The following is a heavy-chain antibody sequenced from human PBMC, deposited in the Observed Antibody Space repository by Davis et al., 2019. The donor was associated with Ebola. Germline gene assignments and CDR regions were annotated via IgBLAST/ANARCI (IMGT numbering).Heavy chain of an antibody. CDR3: ARGVAVGGFYFEY. Sequence: GESLKISCAVSGFTFNNFWMSWVRQAPGKGLEWVANIYRDGSEKYYVDSVKGRFTISRDNAKNSLFLQMGSLRAEDTAVYYCARGVAVGGFYFEYWGQGTLVTVSS. J-gene: IGHJ4*02. CDR2: IYRDGSEK. D-gene: IGHD6-19*01. CDR1: GFTFNNFW. V-gene: IGHV3-7*03.